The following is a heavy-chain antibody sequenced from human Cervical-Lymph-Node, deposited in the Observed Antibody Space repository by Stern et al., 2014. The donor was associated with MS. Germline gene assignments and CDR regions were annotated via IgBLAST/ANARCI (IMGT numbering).Heavy chain of an antibody. CDR1: GYTFTDYS. D-gene: IGHD1-1*01. CDR3: ARASTTANNYYDGVDV. V-gene: IGHV1-2*04. Sequence: VQLLESGAEVKNPGASVKVSCKASGYTFTDYSIPWMRQAPGQGLEWMGWINPNNGGTKSSQKFQGWVTMTRDTSTSTAYMELSRLRSDDTGIYYCARASTTANNYYDGVDVWGQGTTVTVTS. CDR2: INPNNGGT. J-gene: IGHJ6*02.